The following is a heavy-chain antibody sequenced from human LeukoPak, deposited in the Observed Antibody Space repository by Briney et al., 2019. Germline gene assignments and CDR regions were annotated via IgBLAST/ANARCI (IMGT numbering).Heavy chain of an antibody. V-gene: IGHV3-33*01. Sequence: GGSLSLYCAPSGFIFSSYDMHWVRQAPGKGLEWVAVIWYDGSNKYYADSVKGRFTISRDNSKNKLYLQMNSLRAEDTAVYYCARDWGRDGYNPLDYWGQGNLSTVSS. CDR3: ARDWGRDGYNPLDY. J-gene: IGHJ4*02. D-gene: IGHD5-24*01. CDR2: IWYDGSNK. CDR1: GFIFSSYD.